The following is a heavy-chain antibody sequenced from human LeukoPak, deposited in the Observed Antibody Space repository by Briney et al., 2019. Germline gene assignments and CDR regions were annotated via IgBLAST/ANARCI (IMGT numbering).Heavy chain of an antibody. D-gene: IGHD4-11*01. CDR1: GFTYSHYG. Sequence: GGSLRLSCAASGFTYSHYGMHWVRQAPGKGLEWVAVIWSDGTEKYYGDAVKGRFTISRDNSRNTLYLQMNSLRGEDTAVYYCAKDAQRGFDYSNSLEYWGQGTLVTVSS. V-gene: IGHV3-33*06. J-gene: IGHJ4*02. CDR3: AKDAQRGFDYSNSLEY. CDR2: IWSDGTEK.